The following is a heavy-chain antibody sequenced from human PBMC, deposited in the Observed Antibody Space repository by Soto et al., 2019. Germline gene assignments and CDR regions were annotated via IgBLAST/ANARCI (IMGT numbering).Heavy chain of an antibody. J-gene: IGHJ4*02. V-gene: IGHV3-23*03. Sequence: EVQLLESGGGLVQPGGSLTLSCAASGFTFSDYTMTWVRQAPGKVLECVSVILSDHNTYYADSVRGRFTISRDNSKNTLYLEMNSLRAEDTAVYYCARRTSGYLGYWGQGALVTVSS. CDR2: ILSDHNT. CDR1: GFTFSDYT. D-gene: IGHD6-19*01. CDR3: ARRTSGYLGY.